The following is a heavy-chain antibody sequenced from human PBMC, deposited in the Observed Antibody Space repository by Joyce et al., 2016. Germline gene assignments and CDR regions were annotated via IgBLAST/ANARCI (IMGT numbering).Heavy chain of an antibody. D-gene: IGHD7-27*01. CDR2: SNHSGST. CDR3: ARGPRSNWGLVWFDP. CDR1: GGSFSGYY. J-gene: IGHJ5*02. V-gene: IGHV4-34*01. Sequence: QAQLQQWGAGLLKPSETLSLTCAVYGGSFSGYYWSWIRQPPGKGLEWIGESNHSGSTNYNPSLKSRVTISVDTSKNQFSLKLSSVTAADTAVYYCARGPRSNWGLVWFDPWGQGTLVTVSS.